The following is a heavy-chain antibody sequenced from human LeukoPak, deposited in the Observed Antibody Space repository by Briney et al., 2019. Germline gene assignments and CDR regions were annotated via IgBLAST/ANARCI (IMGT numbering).Heavy chain of an antibody. CDR3: ARHIAAAGPGFDY. J-gene: IGHJ4*02. V-gene: IGHV3-74*01. CDR1: GFTFSSYW. CDR2: IKSDGSRT. Sequence: TGGSLRLSCAASGFTFSSYWMHWVRQAPGKGLVLVSRIKSDGSRTIYADSVKGRFTISRDNAKHTLYLQMNSMRAEDTAVYYCARHIAAAGPGFDYWGQGTLVTVSS. D-gene: IGHD6-13*01.